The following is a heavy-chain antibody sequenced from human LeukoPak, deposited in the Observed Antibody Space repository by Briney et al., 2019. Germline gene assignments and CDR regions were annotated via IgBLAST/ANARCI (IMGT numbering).Heavy chain of an antibody. CDR2: IYYSGST. CDR1: GGSISSSSYY. D-gene: IGHD4-17*01. J-gene: IGHJ4*02. V-gene: IGHV4-39*01. Sequence: KPSETLSLTCTVSGGSISSSSYYWGWIRQPPGKGLEWIGSIYYSGSTYYNPSLKSRVTISVDTSKNQFSLKLSSVTAADTAVYYCARADDYGDSFDYWGQGTLVTVSS. CDR3: ARADDYGDSFDY.